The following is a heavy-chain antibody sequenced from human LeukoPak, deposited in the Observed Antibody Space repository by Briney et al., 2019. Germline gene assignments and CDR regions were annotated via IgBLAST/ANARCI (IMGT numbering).Heavy chain of an antibody. J-gene: IGHJ3*02. CDR3: ARRIGLVTPNAFDI. CDR2: IYYSGST. Sequence: SETLSLTCTVPGGSISSSSYYWGWIRQPPGKGLEGIGSIYYSGSTYYNPSLKSRVSISVDTSKNQFSLKLSSVTAADTAVYYCARRIGLVTPNAFDIWGQGTMVTVSS. V-gene: IGHV4-39*01. D-gene: IGHD2-21*01. CDR1: GGSISSSSYY.